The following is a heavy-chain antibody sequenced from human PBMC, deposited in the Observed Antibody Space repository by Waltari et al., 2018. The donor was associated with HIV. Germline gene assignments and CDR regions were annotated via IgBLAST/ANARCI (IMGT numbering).Heavy chain of an antibody. Sequence: QLVESGGGLVQPGGSLRLSGAASTFTFTSYWLHWVRQAPGKGLVCVSRINSDGSSTSYADSVKGRFTISRDNAKNTLYLQMNSLKVEDTAVYYCARAYYDSGSNWFDPWGQGTLVTVSS. V-gene: IGHV3-74*01. J-gene: IGHJ5*02. CDR3: ARAYYDSGSNWFDP. CDR2: INSDGSST. D-gene: IGHD3-10*01. CDR1: TFTFTSYW.